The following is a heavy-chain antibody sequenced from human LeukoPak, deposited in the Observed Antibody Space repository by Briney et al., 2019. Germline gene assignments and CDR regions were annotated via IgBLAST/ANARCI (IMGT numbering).Heavy chain of an antibody. V-gene: IGHV4-59*08. D-gene: IGHD6-13*01. CDR1: GGSISSYY. J-gene: IGHJ4*02. CDR3: AGSSSWLSLGY. Sequence: SETLSLTCTVSGGSISSYYWSWIRQPPGKGREWIGYVYYTGSTNYNPSLKSRVTTSVDTSKNQFSLKLSSVTAGDTAVYFCAGSSSWLSLGYWGQGTLVTVSS. CDR2: VYYTGST.